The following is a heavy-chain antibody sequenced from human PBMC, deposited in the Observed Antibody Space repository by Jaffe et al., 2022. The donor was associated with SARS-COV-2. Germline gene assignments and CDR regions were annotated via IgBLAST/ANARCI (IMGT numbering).Heavy chain of an antibody. V-gene: IGHV3-15*01. CDR1: GFTFSHAW. CDR3: IIDYGEVDGGTYYGMDV. Sequence: EVQLVESGGGLVEPGGSLRLSCTASGFTFSHAWMSWVRQAPGEGLAWVGRAKSKNDGGTIDYAAPVNGRFSISRDDSKNMVFLQMHSLVVEDTAVYYCIIDYGEVDGGTYYGMDVWGQGTTVTVSS. CDR2: AKSKNDGGTI. D-gene: IGHD3-10*01. J-gene: IGHJ6*01.